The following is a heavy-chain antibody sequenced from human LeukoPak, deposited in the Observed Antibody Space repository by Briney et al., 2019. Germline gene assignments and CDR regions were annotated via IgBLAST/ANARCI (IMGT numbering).Heavy chain of an antibody. CDR3: ARDLPLRGYSYGYIDY. Sequence: SETLSLTCTVSGGPISSYYWSWIRQPAGKGLEWIGRIYTSGSTNYNPSLKSRVTMSVDTSKNQFSLKLSSVTAADTAVYYCARDLPLRGYSYGYIDYWGQGTLVTVSS. V-gene: IGHV4-4*07. CDR1: GGPISSYY. D-gene: IGHD5-18*01. CDR2: IYTSGST. J-gene: IGHJ4*02.